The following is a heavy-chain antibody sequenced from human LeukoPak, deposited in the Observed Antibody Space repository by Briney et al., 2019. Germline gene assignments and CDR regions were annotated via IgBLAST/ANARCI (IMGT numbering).Heavy chain of an antibody. D-gene: IGHD3-10*01. CDR1: GFTFSSYG. V-gene: IGHV3-30*18. CDR2: ISYDGSNK. J-gene: IGHJ4*02. Sequence: GGPLRLSCAASGFTFSSYGMHWVRQAPGKGLEWVAVISYDGSNKYYADSVKGRFTISRDNSKNTLYLQMNSLRAEDTAVYYCAKDSIGSFDYWGQGTLVTVSS. CDR3: AKDSIGSFDY.